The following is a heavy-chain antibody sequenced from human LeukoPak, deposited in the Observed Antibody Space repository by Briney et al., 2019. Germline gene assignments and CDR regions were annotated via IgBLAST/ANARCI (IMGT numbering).Heavy chain of an antibody. CDR1: GYTLTTYG. Sequence: ASVKVSCKASGYTLTTYGISWVRQAPGQGLECMGWINPYNGNTNYAQKLQGRVTMTTDTSTSTAYMELRSLRSDNTAVYCCARELFGRFEYWGQGTLVTVSS. CDR2: INPYNGNT. V-gene: IGHV1-18*01. CDR3: ARELFGRFEY. J-gene: IGHJ4*02. D-gene: IGHD2-21*01.